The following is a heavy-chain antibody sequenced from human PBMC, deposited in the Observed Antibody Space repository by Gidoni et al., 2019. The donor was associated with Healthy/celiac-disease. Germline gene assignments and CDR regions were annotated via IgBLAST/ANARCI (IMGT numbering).Heavy chain of an antibody. CDR1: GYTFTSYD. CDR2: MNPNSGNT. V-gene: IGHV1-8*01. Sequence: QVQLVQSGAEVKKPGASVKVSCQASGYTFTSYDINWVRQATGQGLEWMGWMNPNSGNTGYAQKFQGRVTMTRNTSISTAYMELSSLRSEDTAVYYCARVGMVVPAAARLKVTYYYYYYMDVWGKGTTVTVSS. J-gene: IGHJ6*03. CDR3: ARVGMVVPAAARLKVTYYYYYYMDV. D-gene: IGHD2-2*01.